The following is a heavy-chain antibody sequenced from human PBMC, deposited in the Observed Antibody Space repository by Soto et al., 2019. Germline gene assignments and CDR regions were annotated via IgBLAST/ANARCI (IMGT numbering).Heavy chain of an antibody. J-gene: IGHJ6*02. V-gene: IGHV1-69*01. Sequence: QVQLVQSGAEVKKPGSSVKVSCKASGGTFSSYAISWVRQAPGQGLEWMGGIIPIFGTANYAQKFQGRVTITADESTSTDYMELSSLRSEDTAVYYCATSYGDVPYYYYYGMDVWGQGTTVTVSS. CDR2: IIPIFGTA. CDR1: GGTFSSYA. D-gene: IGHD4-17*01. CDR3: ATSYGDVPYYYYYGMDV.